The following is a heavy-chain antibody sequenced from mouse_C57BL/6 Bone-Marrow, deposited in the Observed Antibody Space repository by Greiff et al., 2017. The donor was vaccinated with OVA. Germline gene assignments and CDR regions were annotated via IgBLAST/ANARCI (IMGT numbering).Heavy chain of an antibody. D-gene: IGHD2-5*01. J-gene: IGHJ3*01. Sequence: VQGVESGAELVKPGASVKISCKASGYAFSSYWMNWVKQRPGKGLEWIGQIYPGDGDTNYNGKFKGKATLTADKSSSTAYMQLSSLTSEDSAVYFCARGNYYSNYGGFAYWGQVTLVTVSA. V-gene: IGHV1-80*01. CDR2: IYPGDGDT. CDR1: GYAFSSYW. CDR3: ARGNYYSNYGGFAY.